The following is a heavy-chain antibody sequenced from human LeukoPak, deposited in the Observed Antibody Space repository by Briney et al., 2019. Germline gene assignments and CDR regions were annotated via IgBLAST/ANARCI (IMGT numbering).Heavy chain of an antibody. CDR2: LWAHGRSE. Sequence: GGSLRLSCAASGFTLTRHGMHWVRQAPGKGLEWVAVLWAHGRSEYYADSVKGRFSISRDTSTSTVHLQMNSLRAEDTAVYYCARDDDTTSHYWRFQYWGQGTRVTVSS. CDR1: GFTLTRHG. CDR3: ARDDDTTSHYWRFQY. J-gene: IGHJ4*02. V-gene: IGHV3-33*01. D-gene: IGHD3-22*01.